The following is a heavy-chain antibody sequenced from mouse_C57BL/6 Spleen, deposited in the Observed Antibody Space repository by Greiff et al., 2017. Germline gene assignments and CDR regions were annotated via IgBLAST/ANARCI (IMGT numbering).Heavy chain of an antibody. D-gene: IGHD2-3*01. V-gene: IGHV5-9*01. CDR3: ARQDGYYLAY. J-gene: IGHJ3*01. CDR1: GFTFSSYT. CDR2: ISGGGGNT. Sequence: EVNLVESGGGLVKPGGSLKLSCAASGFTFSSYTMSWVRQTPEKRLEWVATISGGGGNTYYPDSVKGRFTISRDNAKNTLYLQMSSLRSEDTALYYCARQDGYYLAYWGQGTLVTVSA.